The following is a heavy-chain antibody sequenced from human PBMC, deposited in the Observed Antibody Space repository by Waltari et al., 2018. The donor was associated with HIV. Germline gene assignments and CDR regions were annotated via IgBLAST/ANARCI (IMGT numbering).Heavy chain of an antibody. CDR1: AFIFCNYA. Sequence: HLVESGGVGVQSGTPVRLSCTASAFIFCNYAINWVRQGPGKGLECLSVILADGRHEFYADFAKGRFTISRDDSDNTLFLYLSGLRADDTAVYYCARDQRSATNYYGLDVWGQGTTVTVS. J-gene: IGHJ6*02. D-gene: IGHD3-10*01. V-gene: IGHV3-33*02. CDR3: ARDQRSATNYYGLDV. CDR2: ILADGRHE.